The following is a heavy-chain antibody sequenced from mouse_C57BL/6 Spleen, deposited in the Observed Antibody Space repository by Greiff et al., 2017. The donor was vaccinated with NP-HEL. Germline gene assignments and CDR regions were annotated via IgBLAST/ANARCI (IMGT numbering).Heavy chain of an antibody. CDR3: ARYKSNRYFDV. J-gene: IGHJ1*03. CDR1: GFTFTDYY. V-gene: IGHV7-3*01. CDR2: IRNKANGYTT. D-gene: IGHD2-5*01. Sequence: EVKLMESGGGLVQPGGSLSLSCAASGFTFTDYYMSWVRQPAGKALEWLGFIRNKANGYTTEYSASVKGRFTISRDNSQSILYLQMNALRAEDSATYYCARYKSNRYFDVWGTGTTVTVSS.